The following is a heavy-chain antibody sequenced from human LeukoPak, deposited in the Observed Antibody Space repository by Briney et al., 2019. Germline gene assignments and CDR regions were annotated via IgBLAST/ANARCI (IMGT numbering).Heavy chain of an antibody. CDR3: AREAPWNYGGNTGEDY. CDR2: IIPIFGTA. D-gene: IGHD4-23*01. J-gene: IGHJ4*02. V-gene: IGHV1-69*06. Sequence: SVKVSCMASGGTFSSSAISWVRQAPGQGLECMGRIIPIFGTANYAQKFQGRVTITADKFTSTAYMELSSLRSDDTAVYYCAREAPWNYGGNTGEDYWGQGTMLTVSS. CDR1: GGTFSSSA.